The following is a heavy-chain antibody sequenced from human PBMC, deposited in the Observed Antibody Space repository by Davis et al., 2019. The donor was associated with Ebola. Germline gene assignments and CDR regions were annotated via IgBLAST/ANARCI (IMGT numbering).Heavy chain of an antibody. V-gene: IGHV4-34*01. Sequence: GSLRLSCAVYGGSFSGYYWSWIRQPPGKGLEWIGEINHSGSTNYNPSLKSRVTISVDTSKNQFSLKLSSVTPEDTAVYYCARGRSWPLDSWGQGTLVTVSS. CDR2: INHSGST. D-gene: IGHD6-13*01. CDR3: ARGRSWPLDS. J-gene: IGHJ4*02. CDR1: GGSFSGYY.